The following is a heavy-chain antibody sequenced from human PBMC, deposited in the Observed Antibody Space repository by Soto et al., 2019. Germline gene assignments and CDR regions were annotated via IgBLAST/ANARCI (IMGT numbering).Heavy chain of an antibody. CDR2: TFYRSTWNT. Sequence: QVQLQQSGPGLVKPSQTLSLTCAISGDSVSSNSAAWNWIRQSPSRGLEWLGRTFYRSTWNTDYAISVKSRITINPDTSKNQVSLQLKSVTPEDTAVYYCAHSSGWYPRDGFDIWGQGTMVSVSA. V-gene: IGHV6-1*01. D-gene: IGHD6-19*01. CDR1: GDSVSSNSAA. J-gene: IGHJ3*02. CDR3: AHSSGWYPRDGFDI.